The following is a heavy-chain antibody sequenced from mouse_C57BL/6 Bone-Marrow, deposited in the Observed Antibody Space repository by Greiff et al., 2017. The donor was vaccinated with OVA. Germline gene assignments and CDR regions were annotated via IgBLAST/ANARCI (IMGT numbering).Heavy chain of an antibody. J-gene: IGHJ2*01. CDR2: IYPRSGNT. Sequence: QVQLKQSGAELARPGASVKLSCKASGYTFTSYGISWVKQRTGQGLEWIGEIYPRSGNTYYNEKFKGKATLTADKSSSTAYLQLRSLTSEDSAVYFCARGDYGSARCYFDYGGQGTALTVSA. CDR3: ARGDYGSARCYFDY. D-gene: IGHD1-1*01. CDR1: GYTFTSYG. V-gene: IGHV1-81*01.